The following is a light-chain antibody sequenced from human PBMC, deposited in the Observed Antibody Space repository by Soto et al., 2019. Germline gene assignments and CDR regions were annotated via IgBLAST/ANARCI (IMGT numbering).Light chain of an antibody. CDR3: CSYTTSNTRQIV. Sequence: QSVLTHPASVSGSPGHSITIFCTGTSSDVGGYNYVSWYQHHPGKAPKLMIYDVSNRPSGVSNRFSGSKSGNTASLTISGLQPEDEADYYCCSYTTSNTRQIVFGTGTKVTVL. CDR1: SSDVGGYNY. J-gene: IGLJ1*01. CDR2: DVS. V-gene: IGLV2-14*03.